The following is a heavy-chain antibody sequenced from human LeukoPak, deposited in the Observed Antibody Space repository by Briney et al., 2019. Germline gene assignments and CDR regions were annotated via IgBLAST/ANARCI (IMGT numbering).Heavy chain of an antibody. V-gene: IGHV4-34*01. D-gene: IGHD4-23*01. Sequence: SETLSLTCAVYGESSFSSYYWSWIRQTPGGALEWIGEINHSGYTNYNPSLKSRVTLSIGTSKNQFSLRLNSVTAADTAMYYCARMAEADYDGDSDRFDPWGQGTLVTVSS. J-gene: IGHJ5*02. CDR2: INHSGYT. CDR3: ARMAEADYDGDSDRFDP. CDR1: GESSFSSYY.